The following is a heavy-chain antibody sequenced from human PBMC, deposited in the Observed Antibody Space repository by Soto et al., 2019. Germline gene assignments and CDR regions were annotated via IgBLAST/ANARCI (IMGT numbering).Heavy chain of an antibody. V-gene: IGHV4-34*01. CDR2: INHSGST. D-gene: IGHD3-16*01. CDR3: ARDGGVTSPAFYYYYGMDV. J-gene: IGHJ6*02. Sequence: PSETLSLTCAVYGGSFSGYYWSWVRQPPGEGLEWIGEINHSGSTNYNPSLKSRVTISVDTSKNQFSLKLSSVTAADTAVYYCARDGGVTSPAFYYYYGMDVWGQGTTVTVSS. CDR1: GGSFSGYY.